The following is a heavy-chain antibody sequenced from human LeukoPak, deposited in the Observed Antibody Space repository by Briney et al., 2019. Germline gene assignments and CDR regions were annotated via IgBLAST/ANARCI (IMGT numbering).Heavy chain of an antibody. D-gene: IGHD5-12*01. Sequence: GASVKVSCKASGGTFSSYTISWVRQAPGQGLEWMGRIIPILGIANYAQKFQGRVTITADKSTSTAYMELSSLRSEDTAVYYCARDGRGYSGSEDAFDIWGQGTMVTVSS. CDR3: ARDGRGYSGSEDAFDI. J-gene: IGHJ3*02. CDR2: IIPILGIA. CDR1: GGTFSSYT. V-gene: IGHV1-69*04.